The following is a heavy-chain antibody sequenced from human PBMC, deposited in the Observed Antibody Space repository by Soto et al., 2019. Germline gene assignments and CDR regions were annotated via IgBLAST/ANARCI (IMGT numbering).Heavy chain of an antibody. V-gene: IGHV1-3*01. J-gene: IGHJ6*02. D-gene: IGHD2-2*02. CDR3: TRGWRCSSANCYSTSYSYCMDV. CDR1: GHKFTNYS. Sequence: QVQFVQSGAEVKKPGASVKVPCKASGHKFTNYSIHWVRQAPQQRLEWMGWITASPGNTKYSQKFQGRVTFTTDTSVSTVFMELSSLTSADTAVYYCTRGWRCSSANCYSTSYSYCMDVWGQGTTVTV. CDR2: ITASPGNT.